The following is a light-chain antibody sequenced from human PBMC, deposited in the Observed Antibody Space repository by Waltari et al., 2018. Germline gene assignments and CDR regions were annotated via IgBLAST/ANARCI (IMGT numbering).Light chain of an antibody. CDR2: KTS. CDR3: QHYKTSFRT. V-gene: IGKV1-5*03. CDR1: QNISPW. Sequence: DIQMTQSPSTLSASVVDRVTITCRASQNISPWLAWHQQKPGKAPRLLIYKTSSLESGVPSRFSGGGSGSEFTLTISCLQPDDFATYYCQHYKTSFRTFGQGTRVEV. J-gene: IGKJ1*01.